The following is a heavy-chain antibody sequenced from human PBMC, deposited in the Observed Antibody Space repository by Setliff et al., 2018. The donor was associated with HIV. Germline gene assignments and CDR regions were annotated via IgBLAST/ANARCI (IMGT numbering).Heavy chain of an antibody. D-gene: IGHD3-22*01. CDR2: IYYSGNT. Sequence: SETLSLTCSVSGGSVSSGSYYWSWIRQSPGKGLEWIGNIYYSGNTHYNPSFKSRVTISVDTSKNQFSLRVNSVTAADTAVYYCARSLVPSGYYYGRHAFDIWGQGTKVTVSS. CDR3: ARSLVPSGYYYGRHAFDI. CDR1: GGSVSSGSYY. J-gene: IGHJ3*02. V-gene: IGHV4-61*01.